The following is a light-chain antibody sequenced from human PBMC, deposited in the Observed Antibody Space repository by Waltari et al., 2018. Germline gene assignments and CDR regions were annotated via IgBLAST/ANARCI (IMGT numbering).Light chain of an antibody. V-gene: IGKV1-33*01. Sequence: DIQMTQSPSSLSASVGDRVTITCRASQGIKNYLTWYQQKPGKPPKRLIYSAFSLESGVPSRFSGSGSRTHYTLTITSLQPEDIATYYCQQYDNFPFTFGPGTKLDI. J-gene: IGKJ3*01. CDR3: QQYDNFPFT. CDR1: QGIKNY. CDR2: SAF.